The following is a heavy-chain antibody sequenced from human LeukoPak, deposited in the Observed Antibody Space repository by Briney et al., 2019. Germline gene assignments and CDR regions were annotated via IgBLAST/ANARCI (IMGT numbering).Heavy chain of an antibody. J-gene: IGHJ4*02. V-gene: IGHV3-23*01. D-gene: IGHD2-15*01. CDR2: ISGSGGST. CDR3: AKDFYCSGGSCRENFDY. CDR1: GFTFSSYA. Sequence: GGSLRLSCAASGFTFSSYAMSWFRQAPGKGLEWVSAISGSGGSTYYADSVKGRFTISRDNSKNTLSLQMSSLRVEDTAVYYCAKDFYCSGGSCRENFDYWGQGTLVTVSS.